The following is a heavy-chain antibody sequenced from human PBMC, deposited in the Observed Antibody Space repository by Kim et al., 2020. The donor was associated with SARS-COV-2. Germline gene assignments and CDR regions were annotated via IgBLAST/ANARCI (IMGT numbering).Heavy chain of an antibody. V-gene: IGHV4-31*03. CDR2: IYYSGST. Sequence: SETLSLTCTVSGGSISSGGYYWSWIRQHPGKGLEWIGYIYYSGSTYYNPSLKSRVTISVDTSKNQFSLKLSSVTAADTAVYYCARGRPLPVRRVVTPLDAFDIWGQGTMVTVSS. J-gene: IGHJ3*02. D-gene: IGHD2-21*02. CDR3: ARGRPLPVRRVVTPLDAFDI. CDR1: GGSISSGGYY.